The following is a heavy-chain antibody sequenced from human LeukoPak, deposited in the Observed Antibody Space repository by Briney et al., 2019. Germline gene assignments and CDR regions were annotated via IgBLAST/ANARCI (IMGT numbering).Heavy chain of an antibody. CDR2: ISSSGSTI. J-gene: IGHJ5*02. CDR1: GFTFSDYY. Sequence: GGSLRLSRAASGFTFSDYYMSWIRQAPGKGLEWVSYISSSGSTIYYADSVKGRFTISRDNAKNSLYLQMNSLRAEDTALYYCAKALGPSIAAAGTTWFDPWGQGTLVTVSS. V-gene: IGHV3-11*01. CDR3: AKALGPSIAAAGTTWFDP. D-gene: IGHD6-13*01.